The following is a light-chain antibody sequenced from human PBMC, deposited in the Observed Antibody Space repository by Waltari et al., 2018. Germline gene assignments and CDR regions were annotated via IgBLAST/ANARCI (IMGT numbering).Light chain of an antibody. CDR3: ATWDDTLSGWV. Sequence: QSVLTHPPSVSGVPRQRVTISCSGSNSNIGNNAVAWYQQIPGRAPKLLIYYNDLLSSGVSDRFSGSKSGSSASLAISGLQSEDEADYYCATWDDTLSGWVFGGGTKLTVL. CDR1: NSNIGNNA. J-gene: IGLJ3*02. CDR2: YND. V-gene: IGLV1-36*01.